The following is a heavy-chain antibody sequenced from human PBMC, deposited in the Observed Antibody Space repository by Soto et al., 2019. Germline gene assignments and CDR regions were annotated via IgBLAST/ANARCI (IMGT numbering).Heavy chain of an antibody. CDR1: GFTFSSYG. CDR3: AKDFDWTSLGY. Sequence: QVQLVESGGGVVQPGRSLRLSCAASGFTFSSYGMHWVRQAPGKGLEWVAVISYDGSNKYYADSVKGRFTISRDNSKNTLYLQMNSLRAEDTAVCYCAKDFDWTSLGYWGQGTLVTVSS. V-gene: IGHV3-30*18. J-gene: IGHJ4*02. D-gene: IGHD2-2*01. CDR2: ISYDGSNK.